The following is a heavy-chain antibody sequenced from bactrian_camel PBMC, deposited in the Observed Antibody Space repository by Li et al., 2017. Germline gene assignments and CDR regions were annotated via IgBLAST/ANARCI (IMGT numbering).Heavy chain of an antibody. CDR1: GFIHY. V-gene: IGHV3S1*01. D-gene: IGHD3*01. Sequence: HVQLVESGGGLVQPGGSLKLSCAVSGFIHYMDWVRLAPGRERELVSSFGTGGELFYADSVRGRFTLSKDNAKDTLYLQMDSLKPEDTAMYYCARGTRYANIYDVASRGPGTQVTVS. J-gene: IGHJ4*01. CDR2: FGTGGEL. CDR3: ARGTRYANIYDVAS.